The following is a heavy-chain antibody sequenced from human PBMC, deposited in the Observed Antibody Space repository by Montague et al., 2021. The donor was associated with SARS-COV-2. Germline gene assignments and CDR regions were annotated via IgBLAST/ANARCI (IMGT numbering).Heavy chain of an antibody. CDR3: ESHGLEGANTYYFGLDV. J-gene: IGHJ6*02. D-gene: IGHD1-26*01. Sequence: SETLSLTCTVSGGSISNYYWSWIRQPPGKGLEWIGYIHNSGSTSSHPSLKGRVPISIDTSKNQFSLNLNPGTAADTAIYYCESHGLEGANTYYFGLDVWGQGTTVTVS. V-gene: IGHV4-59*08. CDR1: GGSISNYY. CDR2: IHNSGST.